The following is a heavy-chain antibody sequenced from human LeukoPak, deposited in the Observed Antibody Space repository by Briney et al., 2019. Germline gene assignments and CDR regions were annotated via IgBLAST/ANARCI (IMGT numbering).Heavy chain of an antibody. D-gene: IGHD6-6*01. Sequence: PETLSLTCTVSGGSISTYYWSWIRQPPGKGLEWIANIYYSGSTNYNPSLKSRVTISVDTSKNQFSLKLSSVTAADTAVYYCAREVGSSSSTYYYHYYMDVWGKGTTVTVSS. CDR2: IYYSGST. J-gene: IGHJ6*03. CDR3: AREVGSSSSTYYYHYYMDV. CDR1: GGSISTYY. V-gene: IGHV4-59*01.